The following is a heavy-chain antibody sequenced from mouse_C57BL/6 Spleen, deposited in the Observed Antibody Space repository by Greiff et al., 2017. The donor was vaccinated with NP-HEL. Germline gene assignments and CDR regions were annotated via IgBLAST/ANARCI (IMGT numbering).Heavy chain of an antibody. Sequence: VQLKESGAELVRPGASVKLSCTASGFNIKDDYMHWVKQRPEQGLEWIGWIDPENGDTEYASKFQGKATITADTSSNTAYLQLSSLTSEDTAVYYCHYYGSRNYWGQGTTLTVSS. CDR1: GFNIKDDY. J-gene: IGHJ2*01. D-gene: IGHD1-1*01. V-gene: IGHV14-4*01. CDR3: HYYGSRNY. CDR2: IDPENGDT.